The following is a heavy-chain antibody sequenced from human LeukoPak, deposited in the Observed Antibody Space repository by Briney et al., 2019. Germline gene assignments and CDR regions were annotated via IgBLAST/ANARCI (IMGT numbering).Heavy chain of an antibody. CDR1: GFTFSSYA. D-gene: IGHD1-26*01. V-gene: IGHV3-23*01. J-gene: IGHJ1*01. CDR2: ISASGGTT. Sequence: GGSLRLSCAASGFTFSSYAMSWVRQAPGKGLEWVSTISASGGTTFYADSVKGRFTFPRDNSTNTLYLQMNSLRAEDTAVYYCAKSPYSGEYTEYFQHWGQGTLVTVSS. CDR3: AKSPYSGEYTEYFQH.